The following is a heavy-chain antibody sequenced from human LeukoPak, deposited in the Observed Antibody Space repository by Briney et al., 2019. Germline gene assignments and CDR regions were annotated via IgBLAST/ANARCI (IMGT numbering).Heavy chain of an antibody. V-gene: IGHV3-53*01. J-gene: IGHJ4*02. CDR1: GFTVSNNY. CDR2: IHSGGGT. D-gene: IGHD6-19*01. Sequence: GGSLRLSCAASGFTVSNNYMSWVRQPPGKGLESVSVIHSGGGTYYADSVKGRFTISRDNSKNTLYLQMNSLRAEDTAVYYCASQYSSGWYGLDYWGQGTLVTVSS. CDR3: ASQYSSGWYGLDY.